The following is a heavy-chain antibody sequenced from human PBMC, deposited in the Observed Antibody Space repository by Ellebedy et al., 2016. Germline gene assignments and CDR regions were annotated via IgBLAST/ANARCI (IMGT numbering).Heavy chain of an antibody. D-gene: IGHD1-1*01. CDR3: ARETLPVGTRAFEL. CDR2: ISSRSSPI. Sequence: GESLKISXTASGFPFSTYAMNWIRQAPGKRPGWVSFISSRSSPIFYADSVKGRFTISRDNAKSTLYLQMDSLRVEDTAVYFCARETLPVGTRAFELWGPGTTVTVSS. V-gene: IGHV3-48*04. CDR1: GFPFSTYA. J-gene: IGHJ3*01.